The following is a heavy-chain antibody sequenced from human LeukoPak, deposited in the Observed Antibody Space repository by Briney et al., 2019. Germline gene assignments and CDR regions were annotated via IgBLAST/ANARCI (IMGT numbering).Heavy chain of an antibody. CDR1: GGSISSYY. CDR3: ARRGWALWDYFDY. D-gene: IGHD3-16*01. CDR2: IYYTGST. J-gene: IGHJ4*02. V-gene: IGHV4-59*12. Sequence: SETLSLTCTASGGSISSYYWSWIRQPPGKGLEWIGYIYYTGSTNYNPSLKSRVTISVDTSKNQFSLKLSSVTAADTAVYYCARRGWALWDYFDYWGQGTLVTVSS.